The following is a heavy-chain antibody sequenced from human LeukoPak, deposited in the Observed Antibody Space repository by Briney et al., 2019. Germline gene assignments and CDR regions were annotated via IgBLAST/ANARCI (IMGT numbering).Heavy chain of an antibody. Sequence: ASVKVSCKASGYTFTGYYMHWVRQAPGQGLEGMGRINPNSGGTNYAQKFQDRVTMTRDTFISTVYMELSRLRSDDTAVYYCARDYGRNYDSSGYRDYWGQGTLVTVSP. CDR3: ARDYGRNYDSSGYRDY. CDR1: GYTFTGYY. CDR2: INPNSGGT. D-gene: IGHD3-22*01. V-gene: IGHV1-2*06. J-gene: IGHJ4*02.